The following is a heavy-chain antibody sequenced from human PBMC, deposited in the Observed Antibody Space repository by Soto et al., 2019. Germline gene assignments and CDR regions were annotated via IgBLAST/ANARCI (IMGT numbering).Heavy chain of an antibody. CDR2: ISYDGKYK. V-gene: IGHV3-30*04. Sequence: LRLSCAASGIPFVTYALHWVRRAPGKGLEWVAVISYDGKYKYYSDSVQGRFTISRDDSKNTLYLHMNSLRLEDTAVYYCARAPDFGSGSSRRFWYLDLWGHGTLVTVSS. CDR3: ARAPDFGSGSSRRFWYLDL. D-gene: IGHD3-10*01. J-gene: IGHJ2*01. CDR1: GIPFVTYA.